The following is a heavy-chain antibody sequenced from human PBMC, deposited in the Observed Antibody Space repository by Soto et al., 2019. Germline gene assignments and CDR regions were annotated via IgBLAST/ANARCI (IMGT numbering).Heavy chain of an antibody. J-gene: IGHJ4*02. D-gene: IGHD4-17*01. Sequence: EVQLFESGGGLVQPGGSLRLSCAASGFTFSSYAMSWVRQAPGKGLEWVSAISGSGGSTYYADSVKGRFTISRDNSKNTLYLQMNSLKADDTAVYYCAKPKKCFYGGNRSWVQGTLVTVSS. CDR3: AKPKKCFYGGNRS. CDR1: GFTFSSYA. V-gene: IGHV3-23*01. CDR2: ISGSGGST.